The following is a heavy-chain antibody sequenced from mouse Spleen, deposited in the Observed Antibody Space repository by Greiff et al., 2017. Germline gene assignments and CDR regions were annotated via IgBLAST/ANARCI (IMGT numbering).Heavy chain of an antibody. CDR3: ANSNYDYAMDY. CDR2: ISYDGSN. V-gene: IGHV3-6*01. J-gene: IGHJ4*01. D-gene: IGHD2-5*01. Sequence: EVQVVESGPGLVKPSQSLSLTCSVTGYSITSGYYWNWIRQFPGNKLEWMGYISYDGSNNYNPSLKNRISITRDTSKNQFFLKLNSVTTEDTATYYCANSNYDYAMDYWGQGTSVTVSS. CDR1: GYSITSGYY.